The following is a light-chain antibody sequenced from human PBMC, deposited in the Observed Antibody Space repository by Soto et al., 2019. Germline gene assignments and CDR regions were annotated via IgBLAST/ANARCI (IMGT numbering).Light chain of an antibody. V-gene: IGLV2-18*02. Sequence: QSVLPQPLSGSGSPGRWGTISFTGTSSDVGSYNRVSWYQQSPGTAPKLMIYEVSNRPSGVPDRFSGSKSGNTASLTISGLQAEDEADYYCSSYTSSSTYVFGTGTKVTVL. J-gene: IGLJ1*01. CDR1: SSDVGSYNR. CDR2: EVS. CDR3: SSYTSSSTYV.